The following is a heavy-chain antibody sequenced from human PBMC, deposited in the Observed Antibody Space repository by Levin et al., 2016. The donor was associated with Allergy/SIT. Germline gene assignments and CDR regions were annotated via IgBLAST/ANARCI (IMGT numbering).Heavy chain of an antibody. CDR2: ISAYNGNT. CDR3: ARDLGVYDSSGYYQGDYYYYGMDV. D-gene: IGHD3-22*01. J-gene: IGHJ6*02. Sequence: ASVKVSCKASGYTFTSYGISWVRQAPGQGLEWMGWISAYNGNTNYAQKLQGRVTMTTDTSTSTAYMELRSLRSDDTAVYYCARDLGVYDSSGYYQGDYYYYGMDVWGQGTTVTVSS. CDR1: GYTFTSYG. V-gene: IGHV1-18*01.